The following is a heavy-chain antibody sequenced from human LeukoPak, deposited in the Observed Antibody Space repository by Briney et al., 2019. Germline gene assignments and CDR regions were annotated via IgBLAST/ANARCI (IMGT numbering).Heavy chain of an antibody. CDR3: ARAEKPNWGNYYYYCMDV. CDR1: GGTCSSYA. J-gene: IGHJ6*03. CDR2: VIPIFGTA. Sequence: GASVKVSCKASGGTCSSYAISWVRQAPGQGLEWMGGVIPIFGTANYAQKFQGRVTITTDESTSTAYMELSSLRSEDTAVYYCARAEKPNWGNYYYYCMDVWGKGTTVTVSS. D-gene: IGHD7-27*01. V-gene: IGHV1-69*05.